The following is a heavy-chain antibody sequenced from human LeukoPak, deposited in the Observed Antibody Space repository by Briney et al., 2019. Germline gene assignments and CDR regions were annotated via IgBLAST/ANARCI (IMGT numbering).Heavy chain of an antibody. D-gene: IGHD3-10*01. Sequence: PSETLSLTCTVSGGSISSYYWSWIRQPPGKGLGWIGFIFYSGTTNYNPSLKSRVTLSVDTSKTQFSLKLSSVTAADTAVYYCARGGSNNFDYWGQGTLVTVSS. V-gene: IGHV4-59*01. J-gene: IGHJ4*02. CDR1: GGSISSYY. CDR2: IFYSGTT. CDR3: ARGGSNNFDY.